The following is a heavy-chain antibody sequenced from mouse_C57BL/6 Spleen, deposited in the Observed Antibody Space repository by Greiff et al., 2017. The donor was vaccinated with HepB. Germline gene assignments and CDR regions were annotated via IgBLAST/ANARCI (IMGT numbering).Heavy chain of an antibody. CDR2: IHPNSGST. CDR1: GYTFTSYW. Sequence: QVQLQQPGAELVKPGASVKLSCKASGYTFTSYWMHWVKQRPGQGLEWIGMIHPNSGSTNYNEKFKSKATLTVDKSSSTAYMQLSSLTSEDSAVYYCARSGYDYDGYYFDYWGQGTTLTVSS. D-gene: IGHD2-4*01. J-gene: IGHJ2*01. CDR3: ARSGYDYDGYYFDY. V-gene: IGHV1-64*01.